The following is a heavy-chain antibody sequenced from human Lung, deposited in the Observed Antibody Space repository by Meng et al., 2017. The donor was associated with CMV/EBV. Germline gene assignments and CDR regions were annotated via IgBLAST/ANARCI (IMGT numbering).Heavy chain of an antibody. V-gene: IGHV3-30-3*01. D-gene: IGHD3-22*01. CDR1: GFTFSSYA. J-gene: IGHJ4*02. CDR3: ARDQYYYDSSGYYDY. CDR2: ISYDGSNK. Sequence: GGSLRLXXAASGFTFSSYAMHWVRQAPGKGLEWVAVISYDGSNKYYADSVKGRFTISRDNSKNTLYLQMNSLRAEDTAVYYCARDQYYYDSSGYYDYWGQGTXVTVSS.